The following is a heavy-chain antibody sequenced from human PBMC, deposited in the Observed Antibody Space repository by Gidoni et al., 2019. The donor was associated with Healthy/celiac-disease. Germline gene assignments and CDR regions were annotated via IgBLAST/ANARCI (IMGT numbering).Heavy chain of an antibody. D-gene: IGHD2-15*01. J-gene: IGHJ6*02. CDR1: GGSISSGSYY. CDR3: AREPEIRAPVDYYYYGMDV. CDR2: IYTSGST. Sequence: QVQLQESGPGLVKPSQTLSLTCTVSGGSISSGSYYWSWIRQPAGKGLEWIGRIYTSGSTNYNPSLKSRVTISVDTSKNQFSLKLSSVTAADTAVYYCAREPEIRAPVDYYYYGMDVWGQGTTVTVSS. V-gene: IGHV4-61*02.